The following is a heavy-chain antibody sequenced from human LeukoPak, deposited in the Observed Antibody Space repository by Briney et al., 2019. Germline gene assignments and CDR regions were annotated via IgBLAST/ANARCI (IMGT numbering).Heavy chain of an antibody. CDR3: ARDGDIGGDAFDI. J-gene: IGHJ3*02. V-gene: IGHV3-23*01. Sequence: PGGSLRLSCAASGFSFSSYAMTWVRQAPGKGLEWVSAISGGGGSAYYADSVKGRFTISRDNSKNTLYLQMNSLRAEDTAVYYCARDGDIGGDAFDIWGQGTMVTVSS. D-gene: IGHD3-16*01. CDR2: ISGGGGSA. CDR1: GFSFSSYA.